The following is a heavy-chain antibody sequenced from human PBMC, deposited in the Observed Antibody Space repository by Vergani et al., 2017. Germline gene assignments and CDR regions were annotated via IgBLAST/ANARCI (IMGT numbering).Heavy chain of an antibody. CDR3: ARGGVSGGYCSSTSCYNYAFDI. V-gene: IGHV4-59*01. J-gene: IGHJ3*02. CDR1: GGSISSYY. Sequence: QVQLQESGPGLVKPSETLSLTCTVSGGSISSYYWSWIRQPPGKGLEWIGYIYYSGSTNYNPSLTRRVPISVDTSKNQFSLKLSSVTAADPAVYYCARGGVSGGYCSSTSCYNYAFDIWGQGTMVTASS. D-gene: IGHD2-2*02. CDR2: IYYSGST.